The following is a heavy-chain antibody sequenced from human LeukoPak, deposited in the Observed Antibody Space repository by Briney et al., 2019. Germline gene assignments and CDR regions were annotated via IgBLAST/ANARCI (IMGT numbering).Heavy chain of an antibody. D-gene: IGHD5-12*01. CDR3: ASEGIVATIGVDY. Sequence: ASVTVSCKASEYTFSVYHIHWVRQAPGQGLEWMGWINPNSGGTNYAQKFQGRVTMTRDTSISTAYMELSRLRSDDTAVYYCASEGIVATIGVDYWGQGTLVTVSS. CDR2: INPNSGGT. J-gene: IGHJ4*02. V-gene: IGHV1-2*02. CDR1: EYTFSVYH.